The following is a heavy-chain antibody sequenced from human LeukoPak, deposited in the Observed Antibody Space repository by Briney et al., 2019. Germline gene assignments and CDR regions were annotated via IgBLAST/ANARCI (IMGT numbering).Heavy chain of an antibody. Sequence: PGGSLRLSCAGPGFTFSDHYIDWVRQAPGKGLEWIGRSRDKSKSYTIEYAASVRGRSTISRDDSKSSVYLQMNSLKTEDTAVYYCGRWSTGRYGMDVWGQGTTVTVSS. CDR1: GFTFSDHY. J-gene: IGHJ6*02. D-gene: IGHD5/OR15-5a*01. V-gene: IGHV3-72*01. CDR3: GRWSTGRYGMDV. CDR2: SRDKSKSYTI.